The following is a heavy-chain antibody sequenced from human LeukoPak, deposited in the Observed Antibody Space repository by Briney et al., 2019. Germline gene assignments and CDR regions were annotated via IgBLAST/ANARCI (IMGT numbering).Heavy chain of an antibody. D-gene: IGHD4-23*01. CDR1: GFTFSSYW. CDR3: AREVSDGGNGAGFDY. CDR2: IKQDGSEK. V-gene: IGHV3-7*03. J-gene: IGHJ4*02. Sequence: GGSLRLSCAASGFTFSSYWMSWVRQAPGKGLEWVANIKQDGSEKYYVDSVKGRFTISRDNAKNSLYLQMNSLRAEDTAVYYCAREVSDGGNGAGFDYWGQGTLVTVSS.